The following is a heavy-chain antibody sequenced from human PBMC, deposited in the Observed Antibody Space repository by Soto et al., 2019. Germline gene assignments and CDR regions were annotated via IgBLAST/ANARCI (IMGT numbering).Heavy chain of an antibody. CDR1: GFTLSSYA. D-gene: IGHD5-12*01. CDR3: AKDPRYSGYDFYGPLDY. CDR2: ISGSGGST. Sequence: GGSLRLSCAASGFTLSSYAMSWVRQAPGKGLEWVSAISGSGGSTYYADSVKGRFTISRDNSKNTLYLQMNSLRAEDTAVYYCAKDPRYSGYDFYGPLDYWGQGTLVTVSS. J-gene: IGHJ4*02. V-gene: IGHV3-23*01.